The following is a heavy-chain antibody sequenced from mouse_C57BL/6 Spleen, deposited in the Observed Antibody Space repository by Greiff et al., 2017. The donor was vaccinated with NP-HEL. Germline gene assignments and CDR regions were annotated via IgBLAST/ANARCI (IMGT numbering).Heavy chain of an antibody. CDR1: GYTFTSYV. J-gene: IGHJ3*01. V-gene: IGHV1-14*01. CDR3: ARGFITTAGGFAY. CDR2: IYPYNDGT. D-gene: IGHD1-1*01. Sequence: QLQQSGPELVKPGASVKMSCKASGYTFTSYVMHWVKQKPGQGLEWIGYIYPYNDGTKYNEKFKGKATLTSDKSSSTAYMELSSLTSEDSAVYYCARGFITTAGGFAYWGQGTLVTVSA.